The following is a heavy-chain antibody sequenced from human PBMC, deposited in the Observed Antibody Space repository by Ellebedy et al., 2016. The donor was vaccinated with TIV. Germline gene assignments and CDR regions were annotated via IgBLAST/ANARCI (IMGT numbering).Heavy chain of an antibody. J-gene: IGHJ6*02. V-gene: IGHV3-23*01. CDR3: AKDAERYFDWSLSAMDV. Sequence: GESLKISXAASGFTFSAYTMSWVRQAPGMGLEWISAIRGIGGSRYYADSVKGRFTISNSKNILYLQLNSLGVEDTAVYYCAKDAERYFDWSLSAMDVWGQGTAVTVSS. D-gene: IGHD3-9*01. CDR2: IRGIGGSR. CDR1: GFTFSAYT.